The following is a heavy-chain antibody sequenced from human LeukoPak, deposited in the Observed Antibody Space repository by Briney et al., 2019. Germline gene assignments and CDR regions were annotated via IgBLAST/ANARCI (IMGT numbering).Heavy chain of an antibody. D-gene: IGHD3-22*01. Sequence: SETLSLTCAVYGGSFSGYYWSWIRQPPGKGLEWIGEINHSGSTNYNPSLKSRVTISVDTSKNQFSLKLSSVAAADTAVYYCARDRYYYDSSGYHMSLFDYWGQGTLVTVSS. CDR2: INHSGST. CDR3: ARDRYYYDSSGYHMSLFDY. V-gene: IGHV4-34*01. J-gene: IGHJ4*02. CDR1: GGSFSGYY.